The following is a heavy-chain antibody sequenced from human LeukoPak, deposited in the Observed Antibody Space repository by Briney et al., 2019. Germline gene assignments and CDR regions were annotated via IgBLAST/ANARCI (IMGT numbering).Heavy chain of an antibody. J-gene: IGHJ4*02. V-gene: IGHV3-48*03. CDR3: ARALPSSWYYFDY. CDR1: GFTFSTYE. D-gene: IGHD6-13*01. CDR2: MSSSGRTI. Sequence: PGGSLRLSSAASGFTFSTYEMIWVRQAPGKGLEWVSYMSSSGRTIDYADSVKGRFTISRDNAKNSLYLQMNSLRAEDTAVYYCARALPSSWYYFDYWGQGILVTVSS.